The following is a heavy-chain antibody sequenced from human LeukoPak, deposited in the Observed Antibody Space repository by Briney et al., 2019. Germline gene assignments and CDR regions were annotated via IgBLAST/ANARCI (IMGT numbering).Heavy chain of an antibody. CDR1: GFTFGDYA. J-gene: IGHJ4*02. CDR3: TRNYYGSGSYVDY. V-gene: IGHV3-49*04. CDR2: IRSKAYGGTT. D-gene: IGHD3-10*01. Sequence: GGSLRLSCTASGFTFGDYAMSWVRQAPGKGLEWVGIIRSKAYGGTTEYAASVKGRFTISRDDSKSIAYLQMNSLKTEDTAVYYCTRNYYGSGSYVDYWGQGTLVTVSS.